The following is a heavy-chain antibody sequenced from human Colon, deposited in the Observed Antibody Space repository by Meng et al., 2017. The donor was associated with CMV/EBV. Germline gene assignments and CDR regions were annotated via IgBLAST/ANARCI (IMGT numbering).Heavy chain of an antibody. Sequence: GGSLRLSCSASGFTFADFAMHWVRQAPGKGLEWVSSITWDSRDLVYADSVKGRFTISRDNAKNSVYLQMNSLRAEDTAVYYCATYITASTDYWGPGTLVTVSS. D-gene: IGHD5/OR15-5a*01. J-gene: IGHJ4*02. V-gene: IGHV3-9*01. CDR3: ATYITASTDY. CDR2: ITWDSRDL. CDR1: GFTFADFA.